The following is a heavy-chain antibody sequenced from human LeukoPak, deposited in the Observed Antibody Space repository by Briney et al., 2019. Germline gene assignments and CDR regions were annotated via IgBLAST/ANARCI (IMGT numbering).Heavy chain of an antibody. CDR2: ISGYNGKT. J-gene: IGHJ5*02. CDR3: ARVPNYYDSSGYYSNWFDP. Sequence: ASVKVSCKASGYTFTGYYMHWVRQAPGQGLEWMGWISGYNGKTNYAQKFQGRVTMTTDTSTSTAYMELRSLRSDGTAVYYCARVPNYYDSSGYYSNWFDPWGQGTLVTVSS. CDR1: GYTFTGYY. V-gene: IGHV1-18*04. D-gene: IGHD3-22*01.